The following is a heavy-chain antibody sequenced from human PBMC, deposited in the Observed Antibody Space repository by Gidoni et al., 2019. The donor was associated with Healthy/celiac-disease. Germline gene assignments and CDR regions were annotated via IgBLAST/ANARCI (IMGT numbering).Heavy chain of an antibody. J-gene: IGHJ2*01. V-gene: IGHV4-61*02. D-gene: IGHD4-17*01. CDR2: IYTSGST. CDR1: GGSISSGSYY. CDR3: ASLVGDYVGWYFDL. Sequence: QVQLQESGPGLVKPSQTLSLTCTVSGGSISSGSYYWSWIRQPAGKGLEWLGRIYTSGSTNYNPSLKSRVTISVDTSKNQFSLKLSSVTAADTAVYYCASLVGDYVGWYFDLWGRGTLVTVSS.